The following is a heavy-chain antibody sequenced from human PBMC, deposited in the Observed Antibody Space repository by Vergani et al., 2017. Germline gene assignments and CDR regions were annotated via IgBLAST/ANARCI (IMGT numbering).Heavy chain of an antibody. J-gene: IGHJ6*03. V-gene: IGHV4-31*01. CDR1: GGSISSGGYY. D-gene: IGHD2-2*01. Sequence: QVQLQESGPGLVKPSQTLSLTCTVSGGSISSGGYYWSWIRQHPGKGLEWIGYIYYSGSTYYNPSLKSPVTISVDTSKNQFSLKLSSVTAADTAVYYCARVVIVVVPAAFYYYYYMDVWGKGTTVTVSS. CDR3: ARVVIVVVPAAFYYYYYMDV. CDR2: IYYSGST.